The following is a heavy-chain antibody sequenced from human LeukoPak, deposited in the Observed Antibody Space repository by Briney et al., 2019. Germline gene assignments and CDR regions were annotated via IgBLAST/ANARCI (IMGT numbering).Heavy chain of an antibody. D-gene: IGHD1-7*01. Sequence: GGSLRLSCVASGFSFSSYRMNWVRQAPGKGLEWVSYISSSSSTIYYADSVKGRFTISRDNAKNSLYLQMTSLRAEDTAVYYCPLELGEGFDYWGQGTLVTVSS. CDR1: GFSFSSYR. J-gene: IGHJ4*02. V-gene: IGHV3-48*01. CDR3: PLELGEGFDY. CDR2: ISSSSSTI.